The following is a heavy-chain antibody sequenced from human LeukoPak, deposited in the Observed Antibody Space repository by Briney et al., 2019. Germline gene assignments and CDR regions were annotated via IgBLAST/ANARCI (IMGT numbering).Heavy chain of an antibody. CDR1: GFDFSGFY. CDR2: IRSKPSSYTT. V-gene: IGHV3-73*01. Sequence: GGSLRLSCAASGFDFSGFYMHWVRQASGRGLEGVGLIRSKPSSYTTVYAASVKGRFTISRDDSKNTAYLQMNSLKAEDTAVYYCTRQDCSGGSCSYVDYWGQGTPVTVSS. CDR3: TRQDCSGGSCSYVDY. J-gene: IGHJ4*02. D-gene: IGHD2-15*01.